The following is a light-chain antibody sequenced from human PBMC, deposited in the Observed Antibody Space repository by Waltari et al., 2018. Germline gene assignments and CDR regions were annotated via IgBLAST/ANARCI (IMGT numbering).Light chain of an antibody. J-gene: IGLJ2*01. CDR2: EVD. CDR1: SSHIGPYDL. Sequence: SALTQPASVSASPGQSITISCTGSSSHIGPYDLVPWYQQHPGKAPHLLIYEVDKRHSGVSYRFSGSKSGNAASLTVSGLQPEDEGHYFCSSYTYGGPWVFGGGTLLTVL. CDR3: SSYTYGGPWV. V-gene: IGLV2-23*02.